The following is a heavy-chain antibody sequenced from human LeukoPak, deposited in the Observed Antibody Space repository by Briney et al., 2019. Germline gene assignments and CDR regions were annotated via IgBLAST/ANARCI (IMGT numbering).Heavy chain of an antibody. D-gene: IGHD3-22*01. CDR2: IIPIFGTA. V-gene: IGHV1-69*06. CDR1: GYTFTGYY. J-gene: IGHJ4*02. CDR3: AGSDYYYDSSYYARGYFDY. Sequence: ASVKVSCKASGYTFTGYYMHWVRQAPGQGLEWMGGIIPIFGTANYAQKFQDRVTITADKSTSTAYMELSSLRSEDTAVYYCAGSDYYYDSSYYARGYFDYWGQGTLVTVSS.